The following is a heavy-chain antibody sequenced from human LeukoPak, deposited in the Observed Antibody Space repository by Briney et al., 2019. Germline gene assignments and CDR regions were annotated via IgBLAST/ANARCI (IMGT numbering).Heavy chain of an antibody. Sequence: GASVKVSCKASGYSFTSNYMHWVRQAPGQGLECMGWISAYNGNTNYAQKLQGRVTMTTDTSTSTAYMELRSLRSDDTAVYYCARGDAAMVTDFDYWGQGTLVTVSS. CDR3: ARGDAAMVTDFDY. CDR1: GYSFTSNY. CDR2: ISAYNGNT. V-gene: IGHV1-18*04. J-gene: IGHJ4*02. D-gene: IGHD5-18*01.